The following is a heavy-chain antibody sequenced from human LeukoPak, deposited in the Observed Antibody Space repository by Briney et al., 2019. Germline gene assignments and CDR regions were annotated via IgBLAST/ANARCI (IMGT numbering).Heavy chain of an antibody. CDR3: ARATMVRGVIIPFVP. D-gene: IGHD3-10*01. V-gene: IGHV4-59*01. CDR2: IYYSGST. CDR1: GGSISSYY. J-gene: IGHJ5*02. Sequence: SETLSLTCTVSGGSISSYYWSWIRQPPGKGLEWIGYIYYSGSTNYNPSLKSRVTISVDKSKNQFSLKLSSVTAADTAVYYCARATMVRGVIIPFVPWCQGTLVTVAS.